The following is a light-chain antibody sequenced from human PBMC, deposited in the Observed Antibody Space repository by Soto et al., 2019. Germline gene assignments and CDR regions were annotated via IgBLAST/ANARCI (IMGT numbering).Light chain of an antibody. J-gene: IGKJ1*01. CDR3: QQYSSWPRT. CDR2: GAS. V-gene: IGKV3-15*01. Sequence: EIVLTQSPATLSVSPGGRATLSCRASQNVMYNLAWYQQKPGQTPRLLVYGASTRATDAPPRFRGSGSGTEFSLTISRMQSEDYATYFCQQYSSWPRTFDQGSRVEIK. CDR1: QNVMYN.